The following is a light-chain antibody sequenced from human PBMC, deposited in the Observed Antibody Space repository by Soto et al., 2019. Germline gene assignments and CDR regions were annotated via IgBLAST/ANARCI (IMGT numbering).Light chain of an antibody. CDR3: QCYDSSVSGFVV. V-gene: IGLV1-40*01. CDR1: SSNIGAGYD. CDR2: GNS. J-gene: IGLJ2*01. Sequence: QSVLTQPPSVSGAPGQRVTISCTGSSSNIGAGYDVHWYQQLPGTAPKLLIYGNSNRPSGVPDRFSGSKSGTSASLAITGLQAEDEADYYGQCYDSSVSGFVVFGGGTKVTVL.